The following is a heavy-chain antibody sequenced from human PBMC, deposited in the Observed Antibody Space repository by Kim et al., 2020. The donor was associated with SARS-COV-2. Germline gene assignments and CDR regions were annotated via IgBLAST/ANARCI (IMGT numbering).Heavy chain of an antibody. CDR3: AKVLQGEMAPNLYYFDY. J-gene: IGHJ4*02. V-gene: IGHV3-23*01. D-gene: IGHD3-10*01. Sequence: VKGRFTISRDKSTNTLYLQMNSLRAEDTAVYYCAKVLQGEMAPNLYYFDYWGQGTLVTVSS.